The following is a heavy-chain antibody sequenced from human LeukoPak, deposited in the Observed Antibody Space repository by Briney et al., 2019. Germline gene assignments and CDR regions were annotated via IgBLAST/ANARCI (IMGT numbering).Heavy chain of an antibody. J-gene: IGHJ4*02. Sequence: PSETLSLTCTVSGDSISSSSYYWGWIRQPPGKGLEWIGSIYYSGRIYYNPSLKSRVTISVDTSKNQFSLRLSSVTAADTAVYYCARVRIREIDYWGQGTLVTVSS. CDR1: GDSISSSSYY. CDR3: ARVRIREIDY. V-gene: IGHV4-39*07. CDR2: IYYSGRI. D-gene: IGHD5-24*01.